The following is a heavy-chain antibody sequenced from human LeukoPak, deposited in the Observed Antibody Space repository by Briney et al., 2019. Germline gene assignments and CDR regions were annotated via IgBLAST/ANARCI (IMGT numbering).Heavy chain of an antibody. D-gene: IGHD2-15*01. CDR1: GGSVSSSSHY. CDR2: IYYSGST. Sequence: SETLSLTCTVSGGSVSSSSHYWNWIRQPPGKGLEWIGSIYYSGSTNYNPSLQSRVTRSVDTSKNQFSLRLSSVTAADTAMYYCARRDCSGGSCYFQPWGQGTLVTVSS. J-gene: IGHJ1*01. V-gene: IGHV4-39*01. CDR3: ARRDCSGGSCYFQP.